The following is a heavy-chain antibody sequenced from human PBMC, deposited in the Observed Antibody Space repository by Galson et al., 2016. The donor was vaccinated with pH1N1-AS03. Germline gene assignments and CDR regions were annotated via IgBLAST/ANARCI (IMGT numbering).Heavy chain of an antibody. CDR1: GFTFDYYA. V-gene: IGHV3-9*01. Sequence: LSCAATGFTFDYYAMHWIRQRPGKGLEWVSGIRWDGATGYADSVQGRFTISRDQAKTSLYLQMTSLKIEDTALYYCVRDMGTTTAASGFWGQGILVTVSS. D-gene: IGHD6-13*01. J-gene: IGHJ4*02. CDR2: IRWDGAT. CDR3: VRDMGTTTAASGF.